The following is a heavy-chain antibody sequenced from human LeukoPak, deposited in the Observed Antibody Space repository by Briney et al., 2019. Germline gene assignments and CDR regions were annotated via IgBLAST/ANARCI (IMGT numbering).Heavy chain of an antibody. D-gene: IGHD4-11*01. Sequence: ASVKVSCTTSGYSFNNYGLTWVRQAPGQGLEWMGWISAYTGNTNYARHLQGRVIMTTDTSTNTGFIELSGLRSDDTALYFCARVSWTTGGLGYWGQGTLVTVSS. CDR2: ISAYTGNT. CDR3: ARVSWTTGGLGY. CDR1: GYSFNNYG. J-gene: IGHJ4*02. V-gene: IGHV1-18*01.